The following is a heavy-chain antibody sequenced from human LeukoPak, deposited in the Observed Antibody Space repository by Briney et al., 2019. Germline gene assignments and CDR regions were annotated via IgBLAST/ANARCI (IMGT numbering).Heavy chain of an antibody. D-gene: IGHD3-3*01. CDR2: IRYDGSNK. CDR1: GFTFSSYG. CDR3: AREGYDFWSGYLWTDY. V-gene: IGHV3-30*02. Sequence: GGSLRLSCAASGFTFSSYGMHWVRQAPGKGLEWVAFIRYDGSNKYYADSVKGRFTISRDNSKNTLYLQMNSLRAEDTAVYYCAREGYDFWSGYLWTDYWGQGTLVTVSS. J-gene: IGHJ4*02.